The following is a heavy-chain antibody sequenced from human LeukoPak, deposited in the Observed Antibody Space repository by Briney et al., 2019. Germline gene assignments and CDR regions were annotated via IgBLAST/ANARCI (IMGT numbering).Heavy chain of an antibody. CDR3: ARYSSGYHAFDI. D-gene: IGHD3-22*01. Sequence: SETLSLTCTVSGGSISSSSYYWGWIRQPPGKGLEWIGSIYYSGSTYYNPSLKSRVTISVDTSKNQFSLKLSSVTAADTAVYSCARYSSGYHAFDIWGQGTMVTVSS. CDR2: IYYSGST. CDR1: GGSISSSSYY. V-gene: IGHV4-39*01. J-gene: IGHJ3*02.